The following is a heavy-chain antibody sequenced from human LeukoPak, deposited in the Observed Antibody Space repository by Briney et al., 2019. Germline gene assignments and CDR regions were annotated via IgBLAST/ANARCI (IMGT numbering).Heavy chain of an antibody. J-gene: IGHJ4*02. CDR3: ARLQGRGDNYLDD. Sequence: SETLSLTCTVSGGSISNYYWSWIRQPPGKRLEWIGYVSYSGSSSSNPSLESRVTISVDMSKNQFSLRLSSVTASDTAMYYCARLQGRGDNYLDDWGQGTLVTVSS. CDR2: VSYSGSS. CDR1: GGSISNYY. V-gene: IGHV4-59*08. D-gene: IGHD7-27*01.